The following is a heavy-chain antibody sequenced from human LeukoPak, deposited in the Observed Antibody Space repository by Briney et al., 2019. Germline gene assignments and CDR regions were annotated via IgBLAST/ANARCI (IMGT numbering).Heavy chain of an antibody. CDR2: INQDGTEK. D-gene: IGHD6-13*01. J-gene: IGHJ6*03. CDR1: GFTFTTYW. CDR3: ARGASSSWYSQYYYYMDV. V-gene: IGHV3-7*01. Sequence: GGSLRLSCAASGFTFTTYWMSWVRQLPGKGLEWVANINQDGTEKYYVDSVKGRFTLSRDNAKNSLDLQMNSLRAEDTAVYYCARGASSSWYSQYYYYMDVWGKGTTVTVSS.